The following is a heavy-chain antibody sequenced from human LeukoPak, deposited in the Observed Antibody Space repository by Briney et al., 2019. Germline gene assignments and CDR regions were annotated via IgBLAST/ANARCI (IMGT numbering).Heavy chain of an antibody. V-gene: IGHV1-18*01. Sequence: GASVKVSCKASGYTFTSYGISWVRQAPGQGLEWMGWISAYNGNTNYAQKFQGRVTMTRDTSSSTVYMEVSSLTSEDTAVYYCARDLIAPDYWGQGTLVTVSS. J-gene: IGHJ4*02. CDR3: ARDLIAPDY. CDR2: ISAYNGNT. D-gene: IGHD2-21*01. CDR1: GYTFTSYG.